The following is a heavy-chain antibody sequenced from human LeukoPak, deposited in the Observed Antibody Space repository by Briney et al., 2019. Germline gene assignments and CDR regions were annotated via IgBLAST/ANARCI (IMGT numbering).Heavy chain of an antibody. D-gene: IGHD4-4*01. CDR1: GYTFTGYY. CDR3: ARADLTTAIPYYYYGMDV. Sequence: GASVKVSCKASGYTFTGYYMHWVRQPPGQGLEWMGWINPNSGGTNYAQKFQGRVTMTRDTSISTAYMELNRLRSDDTAVYYCARADLTTAIPYYYYGMDVWGQGTTVTVSS. CDR2: INPNSGGT. V-gene: IGHV1-2*02. J-gene: IGHJ6*02.